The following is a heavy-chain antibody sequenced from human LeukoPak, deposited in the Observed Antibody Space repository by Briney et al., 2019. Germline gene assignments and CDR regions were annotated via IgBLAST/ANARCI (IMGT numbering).Heavy chain of an antibody. D-gene: IGHD3-9*01. CDR1: GFTFSSYA. J-gene: IGHJ4*02. V-gene: IGHV3-23*01. CDR3: AKRDIGYYDILTGYRMAGYFDY. CDR2: ISGSGGST. Sequence: AGGSLRLSCAASGFTFSSYAMSWVRQAPGKGLEWVSAISGSGGSTYYADSVKGRFTISRDNSKNTLYLQMNSLRAEDTAVYYCAKRDIGYYDILTGYRMAGYFDYWGQGTLVTVSS.